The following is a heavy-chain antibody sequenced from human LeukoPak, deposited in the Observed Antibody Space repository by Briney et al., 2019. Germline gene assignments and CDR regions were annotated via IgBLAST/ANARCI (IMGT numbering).Heavy chain of an antibody. CDR3: AKEHYYDSSGYPSFDY. Sequence: GGSLRLSCAASGFTFSSYWMSWVRQAPGKGLEWVANIKQDGSEKYYADSVKGRFTISRDNSKNTLYLQMYSLRAEDTAVYYCAKEHYYDSSGYPSFDYWGQGTLVTVSS. J-gene: IGHJ4*02. D-gene: IGHD3-22*01. V-gene: IGHV3-7*01. CDR2: IKQDGSEK. CDR1: GFTFSSYW.